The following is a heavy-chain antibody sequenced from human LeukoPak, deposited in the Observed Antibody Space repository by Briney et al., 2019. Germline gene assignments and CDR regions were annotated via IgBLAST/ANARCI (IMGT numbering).Heavy chain of an antibody. V-gene: IGHV1-18*01. Sequence: ASVKVSCKASGGTFSSYAISWVRQAPGQGVEWMGWISAYNGNTNYAQKLRGRVTMTTDTSTSTAYMELRSLRSDDTAVYYCARDLGWSRDYWGQGTLVTVSS. CDR2: ISAYNGNT. J-gene: IGHJ4*02. CDR3: ARDLGWSRDY. CDR1: GGTFSSYA. D-gene: IGHD3/OR15-3a*01.